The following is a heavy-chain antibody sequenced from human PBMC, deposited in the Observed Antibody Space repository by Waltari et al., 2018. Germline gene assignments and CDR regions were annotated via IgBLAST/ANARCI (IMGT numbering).Heavy chain of an antibody. V-gene: IGHV4-4*02. CDR2: IYHSGST. J-gene: IGHJ3*02. Sequence: QVQLQESGPGLVKPSGTLSLTCAVSGRSISSSNWWRWVPPPPGKGREWIGEIYHSGSTNDNPSLKSRVTISVDKSKSQFSLKLSSVTAADTAVYYCARGGITIFGVALDAFDIWGQGTMVTVSS. CDR3: ARGGITIFGVALDAFDI. CDR1: GRSISSSNW. D-gene: IGHD3-3*01.